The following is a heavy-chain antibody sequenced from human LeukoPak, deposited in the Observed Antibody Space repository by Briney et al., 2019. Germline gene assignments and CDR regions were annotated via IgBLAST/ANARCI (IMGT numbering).Heavy chain of an antibody. J-gene: IGHJ4*02. CDR3: AKDMVRGYYFDC. V-gene: IGHV3-48*03. CDR1: GFTFSSYE. CDR2: ISSSGSTI. Sequence: GGSLRLSCAASGFTFSSYEMNWVRQAPGKGLEWVSYISSSGSTIYYADSVKGRFTISRDNAKNSLYLQMNSLRAEDTAVYFCAKDMVRGYYFDCWGQGTLITVSS. D-gene: IGHD3-10*01.